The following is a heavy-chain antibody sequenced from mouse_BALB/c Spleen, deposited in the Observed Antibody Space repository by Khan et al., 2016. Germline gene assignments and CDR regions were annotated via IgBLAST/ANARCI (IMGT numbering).Heavy chain of an antibody. CDR2: INNGGSYT. V-gene: IGHV5-4*02. CDR1: GFTFSNYF. Sequence: EVELVESGGGLVKPGGSLKLSCAASGFTFSNYFMYWIRQTPEQRLEWVATINNGGSYTYYPDSVKGRFTISRDNAKNNLYLQRSSLKSEDTAIYYCSSLDYWGQGTSLTVSS. CDR3: SSLDY. J-gene: IGHJ2*02.